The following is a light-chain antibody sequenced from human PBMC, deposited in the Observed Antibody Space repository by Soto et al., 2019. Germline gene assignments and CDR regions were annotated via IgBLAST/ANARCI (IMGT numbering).Light chain of an antibody. Sequence: EIVLTQSPGTLSLSPGERATLSCRASQNILSNLAWYQQKPGQAPMLLIYGASSRATGIPDRFSGSGSGTDFTLTISSLQSEDFAVYYCQQYDDWPPWTVGQGTKVDIK. J-gene: IGKJ1*01. V-gene: IGKV3D-15*01. CDR2: GAS. CDR1: QNILSN. CDR3: QQYDDWPPWT.